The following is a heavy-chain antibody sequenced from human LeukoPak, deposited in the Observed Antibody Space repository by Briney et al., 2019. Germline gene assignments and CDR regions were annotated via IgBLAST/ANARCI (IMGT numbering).Heavy chain of an antibody. J-gene: IGHJ5*02. CDR1: GGTFSSYA. CDR2: IIPIFGTA. CDR3: ASGYYDSSGYPFDP. D-gene: IGHD3-22*01. V-gene: IGHV1-69*13. Sequence: EASVKVSCKASGGTFSSYAIRWVRQAPGQGLEWMGGIIPIFGTANYAQKFQGRVTITADESTSTAYMELSSLRSEDTAVYYCASGYYDSSGYPFDPWGQGTLVTVSS.